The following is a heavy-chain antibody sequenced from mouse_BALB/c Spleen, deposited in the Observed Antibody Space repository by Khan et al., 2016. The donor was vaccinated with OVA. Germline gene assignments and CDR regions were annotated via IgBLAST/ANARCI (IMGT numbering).Heavy chain of an antibody. J-gene: IGHJ2*01. CDR1: GFTFSNYD. V-gene: IGHV5-6-5*01. CDR3: ARGPYYGRSPCYFDY. Sequence: EVELVESGGGLVKPGGSLKLSCAASGFTFSNYDMSWVRQTPEKRLEWVASISSGGNTYYPDSVKGRFTISRDNARKILYLHMSSLRSEDTAMYYCARGPYYGRSPCYFDYWGQGTTLTVSS. CDR2: ISSGGNT. D-gene: IGHD1-1*01.